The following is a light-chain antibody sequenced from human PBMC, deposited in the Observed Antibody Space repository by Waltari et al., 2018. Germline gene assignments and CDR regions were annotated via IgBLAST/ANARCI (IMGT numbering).Light chain of an antibody. CDR2: DAS. CDR3: QHYVTLPAT. Sequence: CRTSQSLSRPLAWYQQKPGQAPRLLIYDASRRATGIPDRFIGSGSGTDFSLTISRLEPEDFAVYYCQHYVTLPATFGQGTRVELK. V-gene: IGKV3-20*01. CDR1: QSLSRP. J-gene: IGKJ1*01.